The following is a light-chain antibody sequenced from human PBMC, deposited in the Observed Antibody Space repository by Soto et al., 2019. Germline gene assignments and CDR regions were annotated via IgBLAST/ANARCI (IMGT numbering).Light chain of an antibody. Sequence: QAVLTQPPSASGTPGEMVTISCSGGGSNIGNNFVYWYQQLPGAAPQLLIYRSYQRPSGVPDRFSGSKSGTSGSLAISGLRSEDEANYYCAAWDDSLSGVVFGGGTQLTVL. V-gene: IGLV1-47*01. CDR1: GSNIGNNF. CDR2: RSY. CDR3: AAWDDSLSGVV. J-gene: IGLJ2*01.